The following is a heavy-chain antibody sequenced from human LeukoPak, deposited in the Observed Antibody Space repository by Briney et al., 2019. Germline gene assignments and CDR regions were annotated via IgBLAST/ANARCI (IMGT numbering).Heavy chain of an antibody. V-gene: IGHV3-48*04. J-gene: IGHJ4*02. Sequence: GGSLRLSCIASGFVFSRDNMNWVRQAPRKGLDWVAHISETIYDAASVQGRFTISRHYAKDSLYLQMSNLRVDDTAMYYCVREVGRPKTFYFDSWGRGTPVTVSS. CDR2: ISETI. D-gene: IGHD3-16*01. CDR3: VREVGRPKTFYFDS. CDR1: GFVFSRDN.